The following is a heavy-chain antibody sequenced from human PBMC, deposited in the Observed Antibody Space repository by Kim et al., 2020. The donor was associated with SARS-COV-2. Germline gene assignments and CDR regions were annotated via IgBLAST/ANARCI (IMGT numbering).Heavy chain of an antibody. D-gene: IGHD2-15*01. CDR3: AREGVVVVAAPDY. J-gene: IGHJ4*02. V-gene: IGHV3-11*01. Sequence: ADSVKGRFTISRDNAKNSLYLQMNSLRAEDTAVYYCAREGVVVVAAPDYWGQGTLVTVSS.